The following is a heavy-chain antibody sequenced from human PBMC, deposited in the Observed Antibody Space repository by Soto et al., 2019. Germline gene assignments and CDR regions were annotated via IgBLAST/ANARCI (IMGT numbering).Heavy chain of an antibody. V-gene: IGHV4-59*01. CDR3: ARTGYGDYDHDY. J-gene: IGHJ4*02. D-gene: IGHD4-17*01. CDR1: GGSISSYY. CDR2: IYYSGST. Sequence: SETLYLTCTVSGGSISSYYWSWIRQPPGKGLEWIGYIYYSGSTNYNPSLKSRVTISVDTSKNQFSLKLSSVTAADTAVYYCARTGYGDYDHDYWGQGTLVTVSS.